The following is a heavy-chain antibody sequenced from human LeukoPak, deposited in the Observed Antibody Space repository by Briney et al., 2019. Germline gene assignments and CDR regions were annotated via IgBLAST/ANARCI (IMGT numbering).Heavy chain of an antibody. CDR3: ARDPGAAAGPFDY. CDR1: GFTFSSYA. J-gene: IGHJ4*02. V-gene: IGHV3-30-3*01. D-gene: IGHD6-13*01. CDR2: ISYDGSNK. Sequence: GRSLRLSCAASGFTFSSYAMHWVRQAPGKGLEWVAVISYDGSNKYYADSVKGRFTISRDNSKNTLYLQMNSLRAEDTAVYYCARDPGAAAGPFDYWGQGTPVTVSS.